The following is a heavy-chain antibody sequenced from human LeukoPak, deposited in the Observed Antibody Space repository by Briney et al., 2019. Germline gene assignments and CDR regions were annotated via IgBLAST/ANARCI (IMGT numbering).Heavy chain of an antibody. D-gene: IGHD3-16*01. J-gene: IGHJ6*02. V-gene: IGHV3-7*03. Sequence: GGSLRLSCSASGFTFSSYWMNWDRQAPGKGLEWVASINHNGNVNYYVDSVKGRFTISRDNAKNSLYLQMSNLRAEDTAVYFCARGGGLDVWGQGATVTVSS. CDR2: INHNGNVN. CDR1: GFTFSSYW. CDR3: ARGGGLDV.